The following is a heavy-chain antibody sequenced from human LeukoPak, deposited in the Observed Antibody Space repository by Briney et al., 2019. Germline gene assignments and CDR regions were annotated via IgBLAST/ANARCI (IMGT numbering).Heavy chain of an antibody. Sequence: SETLSLTCTVSGGSISSYYWSWIRQPPGKGLEWIGYIYYSGGTNYNPSLKSRVTISVDTSKNQFSLKLSSVTAADTAVYYCARVGFEEAPSWGQGTLVTVSS. CDR1: GGSISSYY. J-gene: IGHJ4*02. CDR2: IYYSGGT. CDR3: ARVGFEEAPS. V-gene: IGHV4-59*01.